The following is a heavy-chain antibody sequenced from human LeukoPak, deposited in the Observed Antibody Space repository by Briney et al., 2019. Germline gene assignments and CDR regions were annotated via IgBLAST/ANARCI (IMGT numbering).Heavy chain of an antibody. CDR1: GGSISSGGYY. D-gene: IGHD1-20*01. V-gene: IGHV4-30-2*01. CDR3: ARDLRITGTSFDI. J-gene: IGHJ3*02. Sequence: PSETLSLTCTVSGGSISSGGYYWSWIRQPPGKGLEWIGNIYHSGSTYYNPSLKSRVTISVDRSKNQFSLKLSSVTAADTAVYYCARDLRITGTSFDIWGQGTMVTVSS. CDR2: IYHSGST.